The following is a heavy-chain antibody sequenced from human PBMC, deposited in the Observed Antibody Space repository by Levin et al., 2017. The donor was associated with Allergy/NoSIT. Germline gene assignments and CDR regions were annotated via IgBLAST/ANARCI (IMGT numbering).Heavy chain of an antibody. CDR1: GYTFTGHY. V-gene: IGHV1-2*02. Sequence: ASVKVSCKASGYTFTGHYMHWVRQAPGQGLDWMGWINPNSGDTNYAQEFQGRVTMTSDTSISTAYMELSGLISDDTAMYYCARDGYNYRCDYWGQGTLVTVSS. D-gene: IGHD5-24*01. CDR2: INPNSGDT. CDR3: ARDGYNYRCDY. J-gene: IGHJ4*02.